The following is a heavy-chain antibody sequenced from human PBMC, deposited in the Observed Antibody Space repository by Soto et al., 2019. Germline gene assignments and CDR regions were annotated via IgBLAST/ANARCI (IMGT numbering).Heavy chain of an antibody. J-gene: IGHJ4*02. D-gene: IGHD4-17*01. V-gene: IGHV4-59*08. CDR3: ARLQGNGEPFDY. CDR1: GGSISSYY. Sequence: SETLSLTCTVSGGSISSYYWSWIRQPPGKGLEWIGYIYYSGSTNYNPSLKSRVTISVDTSKNQFSLKLSSVTAADTAVYYCARLQGNGEPFDYWGQGTLVTVSS. CDR2: IYYSGST.